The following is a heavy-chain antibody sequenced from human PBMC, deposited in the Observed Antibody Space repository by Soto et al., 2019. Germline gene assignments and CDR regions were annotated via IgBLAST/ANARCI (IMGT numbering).Heavy chain of an antibody. J-gene: IGHJ5*02. V-gene: IGHV4-39*01. CDR1: GGSISSSSYY. D-gene: IGHD3-10*01. Sequence: QLQLQESGPGLVKPSETLSLTCTVSGGSISSSSYYWGWIRQPPGKGLEWIGSIYYSGSTYYNPPLKSRVTISVDTSKNQFSLKLSSVTAADTAVYYCARHDPGPGDNWFDPWGQGTLVTVSS. CDR3: ARHDPGPGDNWFDP. CDR2: IYYSGST.